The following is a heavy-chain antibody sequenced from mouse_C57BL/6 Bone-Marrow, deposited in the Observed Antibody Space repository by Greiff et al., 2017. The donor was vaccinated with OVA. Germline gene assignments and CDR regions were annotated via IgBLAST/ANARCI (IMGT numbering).Heavy chain of an antibody. Sequence: VKLQQSGAELVKPGASVKLSCKASGYTFTSYWMQWVKQRPGQGLEWIGEIDPSDSYTNYNQKFKGKATLTVDTSSSTAYMQLSSLTSEDSAVYYCARGGDSSGYEFAYWGQGTLVTVSA. CDR2: IDPSDSYT. CDR3: ARGGDSSGYEFAY. D-gene: IGHD3-2*02. J-gene: IGHJ3*01. V-gene: IGHV1-50*01. CDR1: GYTFTSYW.